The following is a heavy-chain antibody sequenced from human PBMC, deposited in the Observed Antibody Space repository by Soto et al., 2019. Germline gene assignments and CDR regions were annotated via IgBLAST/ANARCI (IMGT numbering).Heavy chain of an antibody. D-gene: IGHD6-6*01. J-gene: IGHJ6*02. CDR3: ARLGSSAPHYYYYGMDV. Sequence: ASVKVSCKASGYTFTGYYMHWVRQAPGQGLEWVGWINPNSGGTNYAQKFQGRVTMTRDTSISTAYMELSRLRSDDTAVYYCARLGSSAPHYYYYGMDVWGQGTTVTVSS. CDR1: GYTFTGYY. CDR2: INPNSGGT. V-gene: IGHV1-2*02.